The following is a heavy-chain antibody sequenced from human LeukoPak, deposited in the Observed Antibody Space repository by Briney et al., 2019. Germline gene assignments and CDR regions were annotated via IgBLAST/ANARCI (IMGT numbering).Heavy chain of an antibody. CDR3: ARDRSPFAFDL. D-gene: IGHD2-15*01. Sequence: SETLPLTCSVSGDSISNYHWTWIRQPPGKGLEWIGYVYYSGSTNYNPSLKSRVTISVDTSKNQFSLKLYSLTAADTAVYYCARDRSPFAFDLWGQGTMVTVSS. CDR2: VYYSGST. CDR1: GDSISNYH. J-gene: IGHJ3*01. V-gene: IGHV4-59*01.